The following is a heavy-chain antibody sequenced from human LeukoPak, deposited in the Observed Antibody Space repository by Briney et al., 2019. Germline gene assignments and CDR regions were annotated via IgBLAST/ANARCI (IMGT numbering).Heavy chain of an antibody. D-gene: IGHD4/OR15-4a*01. V-gene: IGHV1-2*04. Sequence: ASVEVSCKASGYTFTGYYMHWVRQAPGQGLEWMGWINPNSGGTNYAQKFQGWVTMTGDTSISTAYMELSRLRSDDTAVYYCAREDEGACDYWGQGTLVTVSS. CDR1: GYTFTGYY. CDR3: AREDEGACDY. J-gene: IGHJ4*02. CDR2: INPNSGGT.